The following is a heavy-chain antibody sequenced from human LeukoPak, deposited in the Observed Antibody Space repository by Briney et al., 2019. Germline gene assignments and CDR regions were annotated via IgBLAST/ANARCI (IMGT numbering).Heavy chain of an antibody. CDR3: ASRLGSSGWYGAFGI. CDR1: RFTFSNSS. V-gene: IGHV3-7*01. CDR2: RKDDATGQ. Sequence: PCRSLTLSCAASRFTFSNSSMILGPRSPGPRRESLTNRKDDATGQCYVVFVEYRFTVSRDNAKNSLYLQMNSLSAEDTAVYYCASRLGSSGWYGAFGIWGQGTMVTVSS. J-gene: IGHJ3*02. D-gene: IGHD6-19*01.